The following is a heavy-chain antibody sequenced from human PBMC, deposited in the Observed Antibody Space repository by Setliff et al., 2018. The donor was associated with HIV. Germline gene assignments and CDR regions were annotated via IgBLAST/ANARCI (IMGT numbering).Heavy chain of an antibody. CDR2: ISGDTGDI. CDR3: ASFFVTTVTNQDY. CDR1: GYTISAHG. D-gene: IGHD4-17*01. J-gene: IGHJ4*02. V-gene: IGHV1-18*01. Sequence: ASVKVSCKASGYTISAHGVSWVRHVPGHGLEWMGWISGDTGDIKYSQRFEGRLTMTTETSTNTAYMELRSLRSDDTAMYYCASFFVTTVTNQDYWGQGTPVTVSS.